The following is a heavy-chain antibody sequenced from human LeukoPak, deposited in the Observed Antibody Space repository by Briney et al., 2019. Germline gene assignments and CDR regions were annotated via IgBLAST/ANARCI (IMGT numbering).Heavy chain of an antibody. CDR2: IYYSGST. D-gene: IGHD5-24*01. Sequence: TSETLSLTCTVSGGSISSDDYCWNWIRQHPGKGLEWIGYIYYSGSTYYNPSLKSRVALSVDTSKNQFSLKLSSLTAADTAVYYCAKSREEIRGLDAFDIWGQGTMVTVSS. CDR3: AKSREEIRGLDAFDI. J-gene: IGHJ3*02. CDR1: GGSISSDDYC. V-gene: IGHV4-31*03.